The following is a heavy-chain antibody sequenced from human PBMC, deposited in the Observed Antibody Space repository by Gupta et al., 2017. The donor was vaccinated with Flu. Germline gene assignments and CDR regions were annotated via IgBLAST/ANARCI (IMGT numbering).Heavy chain of an antibody. D-gene: IGHD3-3*02. V-gene: IGHV3-7*01. CDR2: IKHDGSET. J-gene: IGHJ6*03. Sequence: VSWVRQAPGKGLEWVANIKHDGSETCYVDSVKVRFTISRDNAQNSLYLQMNSLIAEDTAVYYCARDFSNYYSYIDVWGKGTTVTGS. CDR3: ARDFSNYYSYIDV.